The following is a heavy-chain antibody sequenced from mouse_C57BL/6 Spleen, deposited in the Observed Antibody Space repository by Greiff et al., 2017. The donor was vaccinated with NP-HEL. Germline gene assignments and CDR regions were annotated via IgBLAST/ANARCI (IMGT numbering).Heavy chain of an antibody. CDR2: IYPGSGST. Sequence: QVQLQQPGAELVKPGASVKMSCKASGYTFTSYWITWVKQRPGQGLEWIGDIYPGSGSTNYNEKFKSKATLTVDTSSSTAYMQLSSLTSEDSAVYYCARTYDDDLAWFAYWGQGTLVTVSA. D-gene: IGHD2-4*01. J-gene: IGHJ3*01. CDR3: ARTYDDDLAWFAY. V-gene: IGHV1-55*01. CDR1: GYTFTSYW.